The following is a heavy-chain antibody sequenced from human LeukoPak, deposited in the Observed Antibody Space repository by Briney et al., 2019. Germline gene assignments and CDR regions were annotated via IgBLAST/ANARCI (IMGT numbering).Heavy chain of an antibody. CDR1: GFTFSSYA. CDR2: ISGSGGST. CDR3: AKNKFEVLWVGEVISGICY. V-gene: IGHV3-23*01. J-gene: IGHJ4*01. Sequence: GGSLRLSCAASGFTFSSYAMSWVRQAPGKGLEWVSAISGSGGSTYYADSVKGRFTISRDNSKNTLYLQMNSLRAEDTAVNYCAKNKFEVLWVGEVISGICYLGPGTLGTRSS. D-gene: IGHD3-10*01.